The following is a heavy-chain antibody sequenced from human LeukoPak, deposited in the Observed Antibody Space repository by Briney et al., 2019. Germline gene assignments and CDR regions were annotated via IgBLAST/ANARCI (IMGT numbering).Heavy chain of an antibody. CDR2: IGRSISYI. J-gene: IGHJ4*02. D-gene: IGHD5-12*01. V-gene: IGHV3-21*01. Sequence: GGSLRLSCAASGFTFNTYTLNLVRRAPGQGLEGLSCIGRSISYIFYADSVKGRFTISRDNAKNSLYLQMDSLSAEDTAVYYCVREYSINHSLTPAFDYWGPGTLVTVSS. CDR3: VREYSINHSLTPAFDY. CDR1: GFTFNTYT.